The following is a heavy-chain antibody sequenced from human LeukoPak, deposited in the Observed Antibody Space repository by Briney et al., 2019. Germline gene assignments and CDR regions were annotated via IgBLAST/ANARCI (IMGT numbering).Heavy chain of an antibody. J-gene: IGHJ6*03. CDR2: IKQDGSEK. CDR3: ARGIAAAGTPGDYYYYYMDV. V-gene: IGHV3-7*01. D-gene: IGHD6-13*01. CDR1: GFTFSSYW. Sequence: PGGFLRLSCAASGFTFSSYWMSWVRQAPGKGLEWVANIKQDGSEKYYVDSVKGRFTISRDNAKNSLYLQTNSLRAEDTAVYYCARGIAAAGTPGDYYYYYMDVWGKGTTVTVSS.